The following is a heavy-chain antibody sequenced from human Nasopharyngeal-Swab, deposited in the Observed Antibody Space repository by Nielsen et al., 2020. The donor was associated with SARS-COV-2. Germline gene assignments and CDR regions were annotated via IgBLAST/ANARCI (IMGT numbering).Heavy chain of an antibody. D-gene: IGHD6-19*01. CDR2: IYPGDSDT. V-gene: IGHV5-51*01. Sequence: KVSCKGSGYSFTSYWIGWVRQMPGKGLEWMGIIYPGDSDTRYSPSFQGQVTISADKSISTAYLQWSSLKASDTAMYYCARLVAVAGGGGGGADYWGQGTLVTASS. CDR1: GYSFTSYW. J-gene: IGHJ4*01. CDR3: ARLVAVAGGGGGGADY.